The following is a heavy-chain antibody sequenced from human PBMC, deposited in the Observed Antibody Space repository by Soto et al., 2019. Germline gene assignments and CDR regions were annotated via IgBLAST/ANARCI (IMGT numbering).Heavy chain of an antibody. CDR1: GFTFSDYY. Sequence: QVQLVESGGGLVKPGGSLRLSCVASGFTFSDYYMTWIRQSPGKGLEWVSHISSGSSTIHYADSLTGRFTISRVNAKNSLYLQMNSLRAEDTAVYYCASDNIRITTFGVVDSWGQGTLVTVSS. CDR3: ASDNIRITTFGVVDS. D-gene: IGHD3-3*01. CDR2: ISSGSSTI. J-gene: IGHJ4*02. V-gene: IGHV3-11*01.